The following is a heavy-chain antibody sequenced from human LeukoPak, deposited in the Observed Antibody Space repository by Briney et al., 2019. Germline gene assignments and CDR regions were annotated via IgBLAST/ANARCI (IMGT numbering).Heavy chain of an antibody. CDR2: ISGGGYTT. CDR1: GFTFSDYA. Sequence: GGSLRLSCAASGFTFSDYAASWVRQAPGKGLEWVSTISGGGYTTYYGDSVKGRFTISRGISKNTLYLRVNSLRAEDTAVYYCAKDRGYCSSASCYGFDYWGQGTLVTVSS. D-gene: IGHD2-2*01. CDR3: AKDRGYCSSASCYGFDY. V-gene: IGHV3-23*01. J-gene: IGHJ4*02.